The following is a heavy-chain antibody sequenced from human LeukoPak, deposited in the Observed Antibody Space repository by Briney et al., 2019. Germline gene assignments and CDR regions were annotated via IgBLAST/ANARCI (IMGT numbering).Heavy chain of an antibody. J-gene: IGHJ6*02. CDR3: ARDRGRIVVVPAAHGMDV. CDR1: GGTFSSYA. D-gene: IGHD2-2*01. V-gene: IGHV1-69*05. Sequence: GASVKVSCKASGGTFSSYAISWVRQAPGQGLEWMGGIIPIFGTANYAQKFQGRVTITRDTSASTAYMELSSLRSEDTAVYYCARDRGRIVVVPAAHGMDVWGQGTTVTVSS. CDR2: IIPIFGTA.